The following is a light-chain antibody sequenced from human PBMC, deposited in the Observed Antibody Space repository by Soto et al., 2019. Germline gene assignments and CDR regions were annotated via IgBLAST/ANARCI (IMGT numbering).Light chain of an antibody. CDR1: SSDVGGYDY. J-gene: IGLJ1*01. CDR3: SSYTTSSSYV. Sequence: QSALTQPVSVSGSPGQSITMSCTGTSSDVGGYDYVSWYQQHPGEVPKLIIFEVSSRPAWISNRFSASKSGNTASLTISGLQAEDEADYYCSSYTTSSSYVFGTGTKLTVL. CDR2: EVS. V-gene: IGLV2-14*01.